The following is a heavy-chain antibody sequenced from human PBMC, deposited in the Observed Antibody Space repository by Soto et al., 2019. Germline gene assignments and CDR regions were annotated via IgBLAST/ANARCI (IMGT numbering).Heavy chain of an antibody. CDR1: GYTFTSYY. CDR2: INPSGGST. CDR3: ARGDFRYYDSSPITPFDY. Sequence: QVQLVQSGAEVKKPGASVKVSCKASGYTFTSYYMHWVRQAPGQGLEWMGIINPSGGSTSYAQKFQGKVTMTRDTSTSTVYMELSSLRSEDTAVYYCARGDFRYYDSSPITPFDYWGQGTLVTVSS. V-gene: IGHV1-46*01. D-gene: IGHD3-22*01. J-gene: IGHJ4*02.